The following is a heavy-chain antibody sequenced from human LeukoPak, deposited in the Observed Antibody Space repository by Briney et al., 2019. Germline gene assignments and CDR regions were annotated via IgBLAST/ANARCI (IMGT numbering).Heavy chain of an antibody. CDR3: AKIEPKLGRAIDY. CDR1: GFTFDDYA. Sequence: GGSLRLSCAASGFTFDDYAMHWVRQAPGKGLEWVSGISWNSGSIGYADSVKGRFTISRDNAKNSLYLQMNSLRAEDTALYYWAKIEPKLGRAIDYWGQGTLVTVSS. CDR2: ISWNSGSI. V-gene: IGHV3-9*01. D-gene: IGHD7-27*01. J-gene: IGHJ4*02.